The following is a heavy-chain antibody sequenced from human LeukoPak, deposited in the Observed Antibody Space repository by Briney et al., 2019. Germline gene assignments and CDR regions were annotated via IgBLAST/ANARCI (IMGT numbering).Heavy chain of an antibody. V-gene: IGHV3-23*01. D-gene: IGHD6-13*01. CDR3: ARSGSSWYRFDY. Sequence: PGGSLRLSCEASGFTFSSYAMSWVRQAPGKGLEWVSVVSSSGSSTYSADSVKGRFTISRDNSKNTLFLQMNSLRAEDTAVYYCARSGSSWYRFDYWGQGTLVTVSS. J-gene: IGHJ4*02. CDR2: VSSSGSST. CDR1: GFTFSSYA.